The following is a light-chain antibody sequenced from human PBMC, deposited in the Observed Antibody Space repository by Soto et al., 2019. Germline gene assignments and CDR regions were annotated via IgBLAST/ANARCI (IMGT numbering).Light chain of an antibody. CDR1: SSDIGAYDY. J-gene: IGLJ3*02. CDR2: EVN. CDR3: CSYTDTSGRV. Sequence: QSALTQPASVSGSPGQSITIPCIGSSSDIGAYDYVSWYQQHPGRAPKVIIYEVNNRPSGVSARFSGSKSGNTASLTISAVRAEDEADYFCCSYTDTSGRVFGGGTKLTVL. V-gene: IGLV2-14*01.